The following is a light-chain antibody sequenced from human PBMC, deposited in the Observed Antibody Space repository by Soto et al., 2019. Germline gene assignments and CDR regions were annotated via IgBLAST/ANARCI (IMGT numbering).Light chain of an antibody. CDR2: DAS. CDR3: QQRSNWPPIT. Sequence: EIVMTQSPATLSVSQGEGATLSCMSSQSVSSYLAWYQQKPGQAPRLLIYDASNRATGIPARFSGSGSGTDFTLTISSLEPEDFAVYYCQQRSNWPPITFGQGTRLEIK. J-gene: IGKJ5*01. V-gene: IGKV3-11*01. CDR1: QSVSSY.